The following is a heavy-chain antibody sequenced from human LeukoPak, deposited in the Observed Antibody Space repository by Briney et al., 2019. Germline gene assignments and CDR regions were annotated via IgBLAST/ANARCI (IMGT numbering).Heavy chain of an antibody. Sequence: ASVTVSCKASGYTFIGFYIHWIRQAPGQGLEWMGWISAYNGNTNYAQKFQGRVTMTRDTSISTAYMELSRLRSDDTAVYYCAREFLGGSSWTWGQGTLVTVSS. CDR2: ISAYNGNT. CDR1: GYTFIGFY. V-gene: IGHV1-2*02. D-gene: IGHD6-13*01. CDR3: AREFLGGSSWT. J-gene: IGHJ5*02.